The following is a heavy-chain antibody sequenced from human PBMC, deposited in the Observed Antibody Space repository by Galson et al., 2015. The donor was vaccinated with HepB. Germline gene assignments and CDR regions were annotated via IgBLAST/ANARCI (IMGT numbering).Heavy chain of an antibody. CDR3: AGRSVTTSWFDP. CDR1: GGSISSYY. J-gene: IGHJ5*02. CDR2: IYNSGST. V-gene: IGHV4-59*08. D-gene: IGHD4-17*01. Sequence: ETLSLTCTVSGGSISSYYWSWIRQPPGKGLEWIGSIYNSGSTNYKPSLKSRVTISVDTSKSEFSLKLSSVTAADTAVYYCAGRSVTTSWFDPWGQGTLVTVSS.